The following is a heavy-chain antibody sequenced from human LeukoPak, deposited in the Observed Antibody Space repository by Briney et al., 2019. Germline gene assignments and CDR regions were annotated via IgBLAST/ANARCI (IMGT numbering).Heavy chain of an antibody. D-gene: IGHD3-9*01. V-gene: IGHV1-2*02. Sequence: ASVNVSCKASGYTFTGYYMHWVRQAPGQGREWMGWSNPNSGGTNYAQKFQGRVTMTRDTSISTASMELSRLRSDDLGVYYCARDAFFRDILTTSGPPHRDYWGQGTLVTVSS. J-gene: IGHJ4*02. CDR1: GYTFTGYY. CDR3: ARDAFFRDILTTSGPPHRDY. CDR2: SNPNSGGT.